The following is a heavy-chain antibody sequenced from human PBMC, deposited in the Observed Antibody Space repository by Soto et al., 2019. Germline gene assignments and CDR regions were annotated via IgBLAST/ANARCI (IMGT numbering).Heavy chain of an antibody. CDR3: ARDAAYEFWSGPPRAFDI. V-gene: IGHV1-3*01. Sequence: ASVKVSCKASGYTFASYAMHWVRQAPGQRLEWMGWINAGNGNTKYSQKFQGRVTITRDTSASTAYMELSSLRSEDTAVYYCARDAAYEFWSGPPRAFDIWGQGTMVTVSS. CDR1: GYTFASYA. D-gene: IGHD3-3*01. CDR2: INAGNGNT. J-gene: IGHJ3*02.